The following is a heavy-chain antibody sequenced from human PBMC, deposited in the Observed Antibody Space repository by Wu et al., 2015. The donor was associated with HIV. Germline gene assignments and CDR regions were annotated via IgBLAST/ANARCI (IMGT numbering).Heavy chain of an antibody. Sequence: QVHLVQSGAEVKKPGASVKVSCKASGYTFSNYGISWVRQAPGQGLEWMGWMNPNSGNTGYAQMFQGRVTMTRNTSISTAYMELSSLTSEDTALYYCATSYYGSGSYPTFYYYYAMDVWGQGTTVTVSS. J-gene: IGHJ6*02. CDR2: MNPNSGNT. CDR1: GYTFSNYG. CDR3: ATSYYGSGSYPTFYYYYAMDV. V-gene: IGHV1-8*02. D-gene: IGHD3-10*01.